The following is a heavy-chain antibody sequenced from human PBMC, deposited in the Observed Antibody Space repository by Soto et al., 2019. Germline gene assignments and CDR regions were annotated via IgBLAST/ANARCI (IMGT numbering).Heavy chain of an antibody. J-gene: IGHJ4*02. V-gene: IGHV3-30-3*01. CDR1: GFTFSNYA. CDR2: ISYEGSNK. CDR3: ARERSQSSSPYFDY. D-gene: IGHD6-6*01. Sequence: QVQLVESGGGVVQPGRSLRLSCAASGFTFSNYAMQWVRQAPGKGLEWVAVISYEGSNKYYADSVKGRFTISRDNSKNTVYLQMNSLTAEDTAVYYCARERSQSSSPYFDYWGQGTLVTVSS.